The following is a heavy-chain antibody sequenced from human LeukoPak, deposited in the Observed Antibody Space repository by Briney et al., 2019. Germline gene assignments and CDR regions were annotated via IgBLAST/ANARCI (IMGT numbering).Heavy chain of an antibody. CDR3: ARQSSAAGTFWFDP. D-gene: IGHD6-13*01. Sequence: KPSETLSLTCTVSGDSISSHYWSWLRQPPGKGLEWIGYIHTSGRINYNPSLKSRVTISVDTSKNQLSLKLTSVTAADTAVYYCARQSSAAGTFWFDPWGQGTLVTVSS. CDR2: IHTSGRI. CDR1: GDSISSHY. V-gene: IGHV4-4*08. J-gene: IGHJ5*02.